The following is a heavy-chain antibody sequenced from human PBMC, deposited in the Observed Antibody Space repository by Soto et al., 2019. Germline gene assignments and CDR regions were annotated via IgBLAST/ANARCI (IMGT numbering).Heavy chain of an antibody. Sequence: SETLSLTCTVSGGSISSGGYYWSWIRQHPGKGLEWIGYIYYSGSTYYNQSLKSRVTISVDTSKNQFSMKLSSVTAADTAVYYCARLCLQQLVKPTIPLKNDNWFDPWGQGTLVTVSS. J-gene: IGHJ5*02. D-gene: IGHD6-13*01. CDR2: IYYSGST. V-gene: IGHV4-31*03. CDR1: GGSISSGGYY. CDR3: ARLCLQQLVKPTIPLKNDNWFDP.